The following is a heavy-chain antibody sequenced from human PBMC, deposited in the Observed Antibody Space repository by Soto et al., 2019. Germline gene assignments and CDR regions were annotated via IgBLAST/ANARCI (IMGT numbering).Heavy chain of an antibody. CDR1: GLTFGANW. J-gene: IGHJ6*02. CDR2: INQDGGEK. D-gene: IGHD2-2*01. CDR3: ARDYRHTIYGMDV. Sequence: EVQVVESGGGLVQPGGSLRFSCAAPGLTFGANWLAWFGQAPGRGLEWVANINQDGGEKYYVDSVKGRFTISRDNAKNSLYLQMNSLRAGDTAVYYCARDYRHTIYGMDVWGQGTTVTVSS. V-gene: IGHV3-7*03.